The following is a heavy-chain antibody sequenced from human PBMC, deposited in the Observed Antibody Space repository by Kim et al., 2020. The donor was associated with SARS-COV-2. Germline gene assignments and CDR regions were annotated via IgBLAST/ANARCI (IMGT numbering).Heavy chain of an antibody. CDR3: ASVSGEMSTIVD. J-gene: IGHJ4*02. Sequence: ASVKVSCKASGYTFTSYGVSWVRQAPGQGLEWMGWISTYNGNTNYAQKLQGRVTMTTDTSTSTAYMELRSLRSDDTAVYYCASVSGEMSTIVDWGQGTLVTVSS. D-gene: IGHD2-21*01. CDR1: GYTFTSYG. CDR2: ISTYNGNT. V-gene: IGHV1-18*01.